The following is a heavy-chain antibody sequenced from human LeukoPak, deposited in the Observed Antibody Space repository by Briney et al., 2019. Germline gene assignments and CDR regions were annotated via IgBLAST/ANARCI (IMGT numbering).Heavy chain of an antibody. CDR3: ARATYHYDSSGPALEN. J-gene: IGHJ4*02. Sequence: SETLSLTCTVSSGSINNYYWSWIRQPPGKGLEWIGYILSSGSTNYNPSVKSRVTISVDTSKNQFSLKLSSVTAADTAVYYCARATYHYDSSGPALENWGQGTLVTVSS. CDR2: ILSSGST. D-gene: IGHD3-22*01. CDR1: SGSINNYY. V-gene: IGHV4-59*01.